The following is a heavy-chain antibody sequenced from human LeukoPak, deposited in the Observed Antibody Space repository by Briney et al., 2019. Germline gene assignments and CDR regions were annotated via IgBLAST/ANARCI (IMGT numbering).Heavy chain of an antibody. D-gene: IGHD5-24*01. Sequence: KSSETLSLTCTVSGGSISSSRYYWGWIRQPPGKGLEWIGSMYYSGSTYYNPSLKSRVTISVDTSKNQFSLKLSSGTAADTAVYYCASLRDGYNFDYWGQGTLVTVSS. J-gene: IGHJ4*02. CDR2: MYYSGST. V-gene: IGHV4-39*01. CDR1: GGSISSSRYY. CDR3: ASLRDGYNFDY.